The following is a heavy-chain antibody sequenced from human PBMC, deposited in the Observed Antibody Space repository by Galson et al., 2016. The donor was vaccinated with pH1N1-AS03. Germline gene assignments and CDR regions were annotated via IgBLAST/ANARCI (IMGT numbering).Heavy chain of an antibody. CDR2: IHSSGVT. V-gene: IGHV4-59*01. CDR1: GDSMSPSY. CDR3: ARVRELSLLYYFDS. D-gene: IGHD3-16*02. J-gene: IGHJ4*02. Sequence: ETLSLTCTVSGDSMSPSYWGWIRQPPGKRLEWIGFIHSSGVTTYSPSLKSRVSILVDTSQNQFSLHLRSVTAADTALYFCARVRELSLLYYFDSWGQGTQVTISS.